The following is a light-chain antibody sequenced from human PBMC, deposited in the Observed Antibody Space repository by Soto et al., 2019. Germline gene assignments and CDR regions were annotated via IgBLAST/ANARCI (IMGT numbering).Light chain of an antibody. CDR2: DAS. CDR1: QDINPY. Sequence: EGLLTRFSDPLSLTPREKASPSCRASQDINPYLGWYQQKPGQPPRRPIYDASNRASGIPARFSGGGSGTDFTLTIDTLEPEDFASYYCPHRYNWPLTFGARTKA. V-gene: IGKV3-11*01. CDR3: PHRYNWPLT. J-gene: IGKJ4*01.